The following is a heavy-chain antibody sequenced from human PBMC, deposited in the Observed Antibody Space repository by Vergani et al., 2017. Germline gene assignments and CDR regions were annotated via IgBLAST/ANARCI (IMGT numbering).Heavy chain of an antibody. J-gene: IGHJ2*01. D-gene: IGHD3-16*01. V-gene: IGHV4-38-2*01. CDR2: MFHSGST. CDR3: ARNPREYVSVTVSSWYFDL. Sequence: QVQLQESGPGLVKPSETLSLTCAVSGFSISRGYYWGWVRQPPGKGLGWFATMFHSGSTYYNQSLKSRVTMSVDTSKNQFSLKMNSVTATDTAVYYCARNPREYVSVTVSSWYFDLWGRGTLVTVSS. CDR1: GFSISRGYY.